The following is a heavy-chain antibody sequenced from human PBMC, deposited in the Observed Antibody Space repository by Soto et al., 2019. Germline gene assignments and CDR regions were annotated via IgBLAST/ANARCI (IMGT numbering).Heavy chain of an antibody. Sequence: QVQLQESGPRLVKPSGSLSLTCGVSGGTVASSHWWSWVRQSPGGGLEWIGNVYHTGDTNLNPSLQSQVTISVDKSNNQFSLRLNSLTAADTAVYFCAREIVTAGGNNYFDPWGPGTLVTVSS. CDR1: GGTVASSHW. V-gene: IGHV4-4*02. CDR2: VYHTGDT. CDR3: AREIVTAGGNNYFDP. J-gene: IGHJ5*02. D-gene: IGHD2-21*02.